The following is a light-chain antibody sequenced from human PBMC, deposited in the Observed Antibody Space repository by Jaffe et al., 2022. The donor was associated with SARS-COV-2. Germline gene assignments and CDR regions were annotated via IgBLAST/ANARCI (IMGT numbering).Light chain of an antibody. V-gene: IGLV3-9*01. J-gene: IGLJ1*01. CDR1: NIGSKN. Sequence: SYELTQPLSVSVALGQTARITCGGNNIGSKNVHWYQQKPGQAPVLVIYRDSNRPSGIPERFSGSNSGNTATLTISRAQAGDEADYYCQVWDSRTEVFGTGTKVTVL. CDR3: QVWDSRTEV. CDR2: RDS.